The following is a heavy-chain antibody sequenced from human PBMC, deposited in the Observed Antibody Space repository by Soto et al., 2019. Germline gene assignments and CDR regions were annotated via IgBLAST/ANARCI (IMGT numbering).Heavy chain of an antibody. CDR1: GGTFSSYP. V-gene: IGHV1-69*06. Sequence: GASVKVSCKASGGTFSSYPIRWVRQAPGQGLEWMGGIIPIFGTANYAQKFQGRVTITADKSTSTAYMELSSLRSEDTAVYYCARAGSSWYLNRYYYYGMDVWGQGTTVTVSS. CDR2: IIPIFGTA. D-gene: IGHD6-13*01. J-gene: IGHJ6*02. CDR3: ARAGSSWYLNRYYYYGMDV.